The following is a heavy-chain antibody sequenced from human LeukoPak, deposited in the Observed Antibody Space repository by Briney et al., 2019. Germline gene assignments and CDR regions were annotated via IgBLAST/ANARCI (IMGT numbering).Heavy chain of an antibody. D-gene: IGHD3-10*01. CDR1: GGSFSGYY. CDR3: ARDYLRSSFDY. J-gene: IGHJ4*02. V-gene: IGHV4-34*01. CDR2: INHSGST. Sequence: SETLSLTSAVYGGSFSGYYWSWIRQPPGKGLEWIGEINHSGSTYYNPSLKSRVTISVDTSKNQFSLKLSSVTAADTAVYYCARDYLRSSFDYWGQGTLVTVSS.